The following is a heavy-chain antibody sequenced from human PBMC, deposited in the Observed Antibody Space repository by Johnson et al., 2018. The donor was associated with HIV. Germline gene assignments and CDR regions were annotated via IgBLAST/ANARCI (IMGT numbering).Heavy chain of an antibody. CDR1: GFTFSDDY. V-gene: IGHV3-11*04. Sequence: QVQLVESGGGVVKPGGSLRLSCAASGFTFSDDYMSWIRQAPGKGLEWVSYISRSGSTITYADSVKDRFTISRDNSKNTLYLQMNSLRAEDKAVYYCAKPSTESAFDIWGQGTMVTVSS. J-gene: IGHJ3*02. D-gene: IGHD1-1*01. CDR3: AKPSTESAFDI. CDR2: ISRSGSTI.